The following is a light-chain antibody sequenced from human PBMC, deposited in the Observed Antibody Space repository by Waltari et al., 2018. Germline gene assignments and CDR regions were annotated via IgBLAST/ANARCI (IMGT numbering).Light chain of an antibody. CDR1: NSNIGKNT. CDR2: RDN. V-gene: IGLV1-44*01. J-gene: IGLJ2*01. Sequence: QTILTQPHSASGTPGQRVTVSCSGDNSNIGKNTVNWYQQLPGTAPKLLIYRDNQRPSGVPDRCSGSRSGTSASLAISGLRPDDEASYYCATWDDRQSGVVFGGGTTLTVL. CDR3: ATWDDRQSGVV.